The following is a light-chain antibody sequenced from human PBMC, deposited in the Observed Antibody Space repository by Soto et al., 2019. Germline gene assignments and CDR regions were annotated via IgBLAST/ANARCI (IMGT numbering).Light chain of an antibody. CDR3: SSYTSSSTLDV. CDR1: SSDVGAYNY. CDR2: EVS. J-gene: IGLJ1*01. Sequence: QSVLTQPASVSGSPGQSITISCVGTSSDVGAYNYVSWYQQYPGKAPKLMIYEVSNRPSGVSNRFSGSKSGNTASLTISGLQAEDEADYYCSSYTSSSTLDVFGTGTKLTVL. V-gene: IGLV2-14*01.